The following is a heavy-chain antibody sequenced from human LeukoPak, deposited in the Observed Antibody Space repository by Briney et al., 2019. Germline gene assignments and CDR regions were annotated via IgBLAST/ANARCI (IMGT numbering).Heavy chain of an antibody. D-gene: IGHD2-15*01. CDR1: GYTFTSYA. V-gene: IGHV1-69*10. Sequence: GASVKVSCKASGYTFTSYAMNWVRQAPGQGLEWMGGIIPILGTANYAQKFQGRVTITADKSTSTAYMELSSLRSEDTAVYYCAVTGRYCSGGSCYGFIYYFDYWGQGTLVTVSS. J-gene: IGHJ4*02. CDR2: IIPILGTA. CDR3: AVTGRYCSGGSCYGFIYYFDY.